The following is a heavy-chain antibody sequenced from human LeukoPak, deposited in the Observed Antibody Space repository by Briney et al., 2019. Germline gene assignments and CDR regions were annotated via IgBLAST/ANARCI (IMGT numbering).Heavy chain of an antibody. CDR1: GFIFSSYW. J-gene: IGHJ4*02. V-gene: IGHV3-48*02. D-gene: IGHD3-10*01. Sequence: GGSLRLSCAASGFIFSSYWMNWVRQAPGKGLEWVSYISGGSATIYYADSVKGRFTISRDNAKNSLYLQMSGLRDEDTAVYYCASGNYGQFDYWGQGTLVTVSS. CDR3: ASGNYGQFDY. CDR2: ISGGSATI.